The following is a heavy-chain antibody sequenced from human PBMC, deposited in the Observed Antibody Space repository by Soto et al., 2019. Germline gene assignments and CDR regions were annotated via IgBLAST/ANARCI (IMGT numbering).Heavy chain of an antibody. Sequence: EVQLLEFGGGLVQPGGSLRLSCVVSGITFSGCAMSWVRQAPGKGLEWVSVISGSGSTYYADSVKDRFTISRDNSKNILYLQMNNLSAEDTAVYYCAKDGDYSTSWYDCDYLGQGTLVTVSS. D-gene: IGHD6-13*01. CDR1: GITFSGCA. CDR3: AKDGDYSTSWYDCDY. J-gene: IGHJ4*02. CDR2: ISGSGST. V-gene: IGHV3-23*01.